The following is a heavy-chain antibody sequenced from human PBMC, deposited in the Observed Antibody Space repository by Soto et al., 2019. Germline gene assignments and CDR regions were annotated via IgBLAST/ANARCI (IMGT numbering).Heavy chain of an antibody. CDR1: GGSISSGDYY. Sequence: PSETLSLTCTVSGGSISSGDYYWSWIRQPPGKGLEWIGYIYYSGSTYYNPSLKSRVTISVDTSKNQFSLKLSSVTAADTAVYYCARDGAAARRVYYYYYGMDVWGQGTTVTV. CDR2: IYYSGST. V-gene: IGHV4-30-4*01. CDR3: ARDGAAARRVYYYYYGMDV. D-gene: IGHD2-2*01. J-gene: IGHJ6*02.